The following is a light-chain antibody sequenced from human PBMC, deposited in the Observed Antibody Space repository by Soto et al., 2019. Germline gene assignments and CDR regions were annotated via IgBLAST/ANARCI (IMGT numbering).Light chain of an antibody. J-gene: IGLJ1*01. V-gene: IGLV2-8*01. CDR1: SSDVGGYNY. CDR2: EVS. Sequence: QSALTQPSSASGSPGQSVTISCTGTSSDVGGYNYVSWYQQHPGKAPKLMIYEVSKRPSGVPDRFSASKSGNTASLTVSGLQAEDEADYYCSSYAGSNNFVFGTGTKVTVL. CDR3: SSYAGSNNFV.